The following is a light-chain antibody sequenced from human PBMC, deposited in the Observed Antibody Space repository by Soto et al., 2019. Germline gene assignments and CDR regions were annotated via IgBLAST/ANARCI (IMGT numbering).Light chain of an antibody. V-gene: IGKV1-12*01. CDR1: QAISTW. CDR3: QPADIFPFT. J-gene: IGKJ3*01. CDR2: VAS. Sequence: DIQLTQSPSSVSASVGDTVMITCRASQAISTWLAWYQQKPGKAPKLLIYVASNLQRVVPSRFSGAGSGTDFNLTITSLQPDDVATYDCQPADIFPFTFGPGTKVYF.